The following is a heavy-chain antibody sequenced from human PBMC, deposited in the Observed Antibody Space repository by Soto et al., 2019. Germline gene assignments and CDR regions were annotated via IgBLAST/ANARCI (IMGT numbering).Heavy chain of an antibody. CDR3: TREASSTSDY. CDR2: IYYSGTT. J-gene: IGHJ4*02. CDR1: GGSISSTSHH. Sequence: SETLSLTCTVSGGSISSTSHHWAWIRQPPGKGLEWIGSIYYSGTTYYNPSLKSRLTIFVDTSKNQFSLKLSSVTAADTAVYFCTREASSTSDYWSQGTLVTVSS. D-gene: IGHD6-13*01. V-gene: IGHV4-39*01.